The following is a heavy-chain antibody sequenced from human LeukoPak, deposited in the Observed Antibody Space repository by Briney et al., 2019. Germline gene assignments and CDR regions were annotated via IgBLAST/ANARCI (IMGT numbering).Heavy chain of an antibody. CDR1: GGSISSSSYY. J-gene: IGHJ4*02. D-gene: IGHD3-10*01. Sequence: SETLSLTCTVSGGSISSSSYYWGWIRQPPGKGLEWIGSIYYSGSTNYNPSLKSRVTISVDKSKNQFSLKLSSVTAADTAVYYCARDSGGGSGSYYNDYWGQGTLVTVSS. V-gene: IGHV4-39*07. CDR2: IYYSGST. CDR3: ARDSGGGSGSYYNDY.